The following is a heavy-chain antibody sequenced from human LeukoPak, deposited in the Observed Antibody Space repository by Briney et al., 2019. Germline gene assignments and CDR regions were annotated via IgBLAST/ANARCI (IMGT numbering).Heavy chain of an antibody. J-gene: IGHJ3*02. D-gene: IGHD1-14*01. Sequence: PSETLSLTCTVSGGSISSYYWSWIRQPPGKGLEWIGYIYYSGSTNYNPSLKSRVTISVDTSKNQFSLKLSSVTAADTAVYYCAREIPGLYSAYAFDIWGQGTMVTVSS. CDR2: IYYSGST. CDR1: GGSISSYY. CDR3: AREIPGLYSAYAFDI. V-gene: IGHV4-59*01.